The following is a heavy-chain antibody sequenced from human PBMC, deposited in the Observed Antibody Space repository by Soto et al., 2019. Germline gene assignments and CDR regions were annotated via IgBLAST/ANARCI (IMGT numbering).Heavy chain of an antibody. CDR2: ITGNGGT. Sequence: PXGSLRRSCAASGFTFRIYAMSWVRQAPGKGLEWVSTITGNGGTSYADFVRGRFTISRDNSKNTLYLQMNSLRAEDTAVYYCAKDAPGSGWLSDYWGQGTLVTVYS. D-gene: IGHD2-15*01. CDR3: AKDAPGSGWLSDY. J-gene: IGHJ4*02. CDR1: GFTFRIYA. V-gene: IGHV3-23*01.